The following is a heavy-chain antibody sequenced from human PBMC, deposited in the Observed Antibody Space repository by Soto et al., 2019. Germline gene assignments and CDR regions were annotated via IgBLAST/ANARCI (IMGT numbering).Heavy chain of an antibody. D-gene: IGHD3-10*01. CDR1: GDTFAFHS. CDR2: INPILSMS. J-gene: IGHJ4*02. Sequence: QVQLVQSGAEVKRPGSSVKVSCKASGDTFAFHSINWVRQAPGLGLEWMGRINPILSMSNYAQRFQVRVKMTADKSTSTAYMVLSSLRSEDTAIYYCATSYGSGYRAFDYWGQGALVTVSS. CDR3: ATSYGSGYRAFDY. V-gene: IGHV1-69*02.